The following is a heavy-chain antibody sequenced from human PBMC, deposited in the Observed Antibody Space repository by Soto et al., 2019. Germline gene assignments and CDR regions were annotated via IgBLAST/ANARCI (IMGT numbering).Heavy chain of an antibody. V-gene: IGHV4-39*01. CDR3: ASFDGSGYYVWWDS. D-gene: IGHD3-22*01. CDR2: IDYSGST. CDR1: GGSISSTSNY. Sequence: QLQLQESGPGLVKPSETLSLTCTVSGGSISSTSNYWGWIRPPPGKGLEWIGIIDYSGSTDHNPSLKSRVTISVDTSKNQFSLRLTSVTAADTAIYYCASFDGSGYYVWWDSWGQGTLVTVSS. J-gene: IGHJ5*01.